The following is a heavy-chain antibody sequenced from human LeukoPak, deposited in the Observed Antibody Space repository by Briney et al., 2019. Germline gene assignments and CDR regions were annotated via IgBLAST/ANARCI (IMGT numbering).Heavy chain of an antibody. J-gene: IGHJ4*02. V-gene: IGHV1-2*02. CDR1: GYTFTSYD. CDR2: INPNTGGA. CDR3: ARGRPSAEPPDH. D-gene: IGHD6-6*01. Sequence: ASVKVSCKASGYTFTSYDINWVRRAPGQGLEYMGWINPNTGGASYAQKFRVRVTMTRDTSSSTVYMELSTLTSDDTAVYSCARGRPSAEPPDHWGQGTLVAVSS.